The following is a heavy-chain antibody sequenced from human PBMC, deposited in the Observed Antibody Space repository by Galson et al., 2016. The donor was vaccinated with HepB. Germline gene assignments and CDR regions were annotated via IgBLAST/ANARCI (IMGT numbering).Heavy chain of an antibody. D-gene: IGHD3-10*01. CDR3: ARGGKGELFGMDV. J-gene: IGHJ6*02. V-gene: IGHV3-30-3*01. CDR1: GFTFRSYA. CDR2: TSYDGSNK. Sequence: LRLSCAASGFTFRSYAMHWVRQAPGKRLEWVAVTSYDGSNKYYGDSVKGRFTISRDNSNNTLYLQLNSLRAEDTAVYYCARGGKGELFGMDVWGQGTTVTVSS.